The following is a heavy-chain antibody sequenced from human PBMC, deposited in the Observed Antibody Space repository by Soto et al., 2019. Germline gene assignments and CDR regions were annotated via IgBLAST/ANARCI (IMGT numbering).Heavy chain of an antibody. D-gene: IGHD3-9*01. CDR2: VYYRGNT. V-gene: IGHV4-30-4*01. CDR3: ARADDILTGYRHDAFDI. J-gene: IGHJ3*02. Sequence: QVQLQESGPGLVKPSQTLSLTCSVSGVSITSGDNYWNWIRQPPGKGLEWIGRVYYRGNTYYNPSLKSRVTLSLDXSXNXFFLKLSSVTAEDTAVYYCARADDILTGYRHDAFDIWGQGTMVTVSS. CDR1: GVSITSGDNY.